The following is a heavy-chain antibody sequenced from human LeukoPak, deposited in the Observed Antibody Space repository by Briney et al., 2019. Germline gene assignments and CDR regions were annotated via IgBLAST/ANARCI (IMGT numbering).Heavy chain of an antibody. CDR2: IYYSGST. J-gene: IGHJ6*02. CDR1: GGSISSGGYY. V-gene: IGHV4-31*03. D-gene: IGHD3-10*01. CDR3: ARSPSGSYWSNYYYGMDV. Sequence: SETLSLTCTVSGGSISSGGYYWSWIRQHPGKGLEWIGYIYYSGSTYYNPSLKSRVTISVDTSKNQFSLKLSSVTAADTAVYYCARSPSGSYWSNYYYGMDVWGQGTTVTASS.